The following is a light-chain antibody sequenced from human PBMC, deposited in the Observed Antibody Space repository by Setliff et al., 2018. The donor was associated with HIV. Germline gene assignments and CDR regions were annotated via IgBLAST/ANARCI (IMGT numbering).Light chain of an antibody. CDR3: CSYTSSSTFV. V-gene: IGLV2-14*03. CDR1: SSDIGDYNY. CDR2: DVS. Sequence: QSALTQPASVSGSPGQSITISCTGTSSDIGDYNYVSWYQQHPGKAPKVMIYDVSKRPSGVSTRFSGSKSGDTASLTISGLQAEDEAHYYCCSYTSSSTFVFGGGTKGTVL. J-gene: IGLJ2*01.